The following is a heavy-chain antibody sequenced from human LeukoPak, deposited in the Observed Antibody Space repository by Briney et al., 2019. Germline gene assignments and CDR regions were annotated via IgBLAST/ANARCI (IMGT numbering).Heavy chain of an antibody. D-gene: IGHD6-13*01. Sequence: SETLSLTCTVSGGSISTNSYYWGWIRQPPGKGLEWIGSIYYSGSTYYNPSLKSRVTISVDTSKNQFSLKLSSVTAADTAVYYCARHLAAAGLYWFDPWGQGTLVTVSS. CDR1: GGSISTNSYY. J-gene: IGHJ5*02. CDR3: ARHLAAAGLYWFDP. CDR2: IYYSGST. V-gene: IGHV4-39*01.